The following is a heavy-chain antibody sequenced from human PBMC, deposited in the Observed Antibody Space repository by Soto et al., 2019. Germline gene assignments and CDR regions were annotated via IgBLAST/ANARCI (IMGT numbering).Heavy chain of an antibody. CDR3: ARGISCGGGACSSVHQYYGMDV. D-gene: IGHD2-21*01. V-gene: IGHV3-21*01. Sequence: EVQLVESGGGLVKPGGSVRLSCVASGLMYSSYSMSWVRQAPGKGLEWVAFISLSGSQINYAASVEGRFTISRDNAKTALYLQMNTVRVEATAIYYCARGISCGGGACSSVHQYYGMDVWGPGTTVTVSS. J-gene: IGHJ6*02. CDR2: ISLSGSQI. CDR1: GLMYSSYS.